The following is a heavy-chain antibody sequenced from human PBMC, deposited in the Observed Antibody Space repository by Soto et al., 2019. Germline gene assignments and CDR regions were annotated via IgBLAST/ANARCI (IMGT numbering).Heavy chain of an antibody. D-gene: IGHD6-19*01. Sequence: EVQLLESGGGLVQPGGSLRLSCAASGFTFSSYAMSWVRQAPGKGLEWVSAISGSGGSTYYADSVKGRFTISRDNSKNTLDLQMNSLRAEDTAVYYCAKPGDSSGWYFDYWGQGTLVTVSS. CDR2: ISGSGGST. J-gene: IGHJ4*02. CDR1: GFTFSSYA. V-gene: IGHV3-23*01. CDR3: AKPGDSSGWYFDY.